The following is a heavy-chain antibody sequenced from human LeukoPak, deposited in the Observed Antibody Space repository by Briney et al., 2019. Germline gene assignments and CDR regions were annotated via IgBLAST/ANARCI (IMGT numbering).Heavy chain of an antibody. Sequence: ASVKVSCKASGGTFSSYAISWVRQAPGQGLEWMGRIIPILGIANYAQKFQGRVTITADKSTSTAYMELSSLRSEDTAVYYCARDAGNDIPPNYYYYYGMDVWGQGTTVTVSS. CDR3: ARDAGNDIPPNYYYYYGMDV. CDR1: GGTFSSYA. CDR2: IIPILGIA. V-gene: IGHV1-69*04. J-gene: IGHJ6*02. D-gene: IGHD2-2*02.